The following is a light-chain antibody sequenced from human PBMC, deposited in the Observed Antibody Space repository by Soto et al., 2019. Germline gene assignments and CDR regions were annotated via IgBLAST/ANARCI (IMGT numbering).Light chain of an antibody. Sequence: DIVMTQSPLSLPVTPGEPASISCRSSQSLLHSNGYNYLDWYLQKPGQSPQLLIYLGSNRASGVPDRFSGSGSGTDFTLKISRVEAEYVGFYYCREVLQTPRTFGQGIGVDIK. CDR2: LGS. J-gene: IGKJ1*01. CDR1: QSLLHSNGYNY. V-gene: IGKV2-28*01. CDR3: REVLQTPRT.